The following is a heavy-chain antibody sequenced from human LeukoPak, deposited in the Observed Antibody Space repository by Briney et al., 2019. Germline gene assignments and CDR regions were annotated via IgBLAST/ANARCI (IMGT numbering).Heavy chain of an antibody. J-gene: IGHJ4*02. CDR2: IYYSGST. D-gene: IGHD2-2*01. V-gene: IGHV4-39*07. Sequence: SETLSLTCTVSGGSISSSSYYWGWIRQPPGTGLEWIGSIYYSGSTYYNPSLKSRVTISVDTSKNQFSLKLSSVTAADTAVYYCARDPSLKYCSSTSCYPYYFDYWGQGTLVTVSS. CDR3: ARDPSLKYCSSTSCYPYYFDY. CDR1: GGSISSSSYY.